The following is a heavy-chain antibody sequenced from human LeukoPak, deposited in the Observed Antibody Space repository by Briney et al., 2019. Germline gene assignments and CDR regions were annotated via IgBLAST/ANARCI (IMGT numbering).Heavy chain of an antibody. CDR1: GFTFSDYY. D-gene: IGHD3-22*01. J-gene: IGHJ5*02. CDR2: ISSTGSTI. CDR3: ARDLRDSSGYYYH. V-gene: IGHV3-11*04. Sequence: SGGSLRLSCAASGFTFSDYYMSWIRQAPGKGLEWFSYISSTGSTIYYADSVKGRFTISRDNAKNSLYLQMNSLRAEDTAVYYCARDLRDSSGYYYHWGQGTLVTVSS.